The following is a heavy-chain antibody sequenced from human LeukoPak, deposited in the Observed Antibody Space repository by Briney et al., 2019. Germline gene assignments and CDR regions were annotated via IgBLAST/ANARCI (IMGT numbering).Heavy chain of an antibody. CDR2: IYTSGRT. CDR3: ARVFWD. D-gene: IGHD3-16*01. Sequence: SQTLSLTCTVSGGSISSGDDYWSWIRQPAGKGLEWIGLIYTSGRTNYNPSLKSRVTISIDTSKNQFSLKLSSVTAADTAMYYWARVFWDWGQGTLVTVSS. V-gene: IGHV4-61*02. J-gene: IGHJ4*02. CDR1: GGSISSGDDY.